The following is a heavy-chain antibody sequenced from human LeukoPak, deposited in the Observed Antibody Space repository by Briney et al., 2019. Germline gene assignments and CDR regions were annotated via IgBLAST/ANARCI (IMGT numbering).Heavy chain of an antibody. D-gene: IGHD1-26*01. CDR2: ISYEGSNK. Sequence: PGRSLRLSCAASGFTFSSYSMHWVRQAPGKGLEWVAVISYEGSNKYYADFVKGRFTISRDNSKNTLYLQMNSLRAEDTAVYYCARSLKRELLRTYFDYWGQGTLVTVSS. J-gene: IGHJ4*02. CDR1: GFTFSSYS. V-gene: IGHV3-30*03. CDR3: ARSLKRELLRTYFDY.